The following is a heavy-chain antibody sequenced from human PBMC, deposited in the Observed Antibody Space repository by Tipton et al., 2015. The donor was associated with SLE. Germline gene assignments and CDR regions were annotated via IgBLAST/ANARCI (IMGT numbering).Heavy chain of an antibody. CDR1: GFTFSTYD. CDR2: ISSAGDT. V-gene: IGHV3-13*01. J-gene: IGHJ6*02. Sequence: SLRLSCAASGFTFSTYDMHWVRQTTGKGLEWVSAISSAGDTYYPGSVKGRFTISRDNARNSLYLQMDSLRAGDTAVFYCARGLRGYYYYGMDVWGQGTTVAVPS. CDR3: ARGLRGYYYYGMDV. D-gene: IGHD4-17*01.